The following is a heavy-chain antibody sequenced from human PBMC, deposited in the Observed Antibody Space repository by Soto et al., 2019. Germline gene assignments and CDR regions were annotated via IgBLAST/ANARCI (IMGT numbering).Heavy chain of an antibody. CDR3: ARARRYYDFWSGRNWFDP. V-gene: IGHV3-7*01. J-gene: IGHJ5*02. D-gene: IGHD3-3*01. CDR2: IKQDGSEK. CDR1: GFTFSSYW. Sequence: PGGSLRLSCAASGFTFSSYWMSWVRQAPGKGLEWEANIKQDGSEKYYVDSVKGRFTISRDNAKNSLYLQMNSLRAEDTAVYYCARARRYYDFWSGRNWFDPWGQGTLVTVSS.